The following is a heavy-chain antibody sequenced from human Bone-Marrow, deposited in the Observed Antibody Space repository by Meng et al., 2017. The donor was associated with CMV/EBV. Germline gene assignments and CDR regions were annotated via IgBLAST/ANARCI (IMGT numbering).Heavy chain of an antibody. V-gene: IGHV3-7*01. D-gene: IGHD3-3*01. Sequence: GGSLRLSCAASGFTFSSYWMSWVRQAPGKGLEWVANIKQDGSEKYYVDSVKGRFTISRDNAKNSLYLQMNSLRAEDTAVYYCARDLYDFWSGYYSSAFDIWGQGKMVTVSS. CDR1: GFTFSSYW. CDR3: ARDLYDFWSGYYSSAFDI. J-gene: IGHJ3*02. CDR2: IKQDGSEK.